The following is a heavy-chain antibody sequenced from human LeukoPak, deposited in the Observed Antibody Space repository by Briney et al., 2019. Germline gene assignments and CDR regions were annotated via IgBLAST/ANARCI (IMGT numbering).Heavy chain of an antibody. CDR3: ASTVFGVTYNWFDP. J-gene: IGHJ5*02. CDR2: IYYSGST. Sequence: SETLSLTCTVSGGSISSSSYYWGWIRQPPGKGLEWIGSIYYSGSTYYNPSLKSRVTISLDTSKNQFSLKLTSVTAADTAVYYCASTVFGVTYNWFDPWGQGTLVTVSS. V-gene: IGHV4-39*01. D-gene: IGHD3-3*01. CDR1: GGSISSSSYY.